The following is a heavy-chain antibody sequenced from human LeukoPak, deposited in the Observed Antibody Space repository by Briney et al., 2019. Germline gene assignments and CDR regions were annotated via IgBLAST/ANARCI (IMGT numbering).Heavy chain of an antibody. CDR2: IRYDGIKK. CDR1: GFTFDNYG. D-gene: IGHD1-14*01. Sequence: GGSLRLSCAASGFTFDNYGMHWVRQAPGKGLEWVALIRYDGIKKFYAGSVKGRFTISRDNSKNTLYLQMNSLRLEDTALYYGAKDDNGPQDNWGQGTLVTVSS. V-gene: IGHV3-30*02. CDR3: AKDDNGPQDN. J-gene: IGHJ4*02.